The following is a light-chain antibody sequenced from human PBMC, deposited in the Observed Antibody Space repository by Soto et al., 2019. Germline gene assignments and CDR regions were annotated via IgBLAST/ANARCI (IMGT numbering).Light chain of an antibody. CDR2: EVS. Sequence: QSALTQPASVSGSPGQSITISCTGTSSDVGGYNYVSWYQQHPGKAPKLMIYEVSNRPSGVSNRFSGSMSGNTASLTISGLQAEDEDDYYCSSYTISSTEVVFGRGTKLTVL. V-gene: IGLV2-14*01. CDR1: SSDVGGYNY. CDR3: SSYTISSTEVV. J-gene: IGLJ2*01.